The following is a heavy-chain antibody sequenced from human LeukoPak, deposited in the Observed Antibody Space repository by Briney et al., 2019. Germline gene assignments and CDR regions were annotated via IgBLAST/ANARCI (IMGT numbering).Heavy chain of an antibody. Sequence: GGSLRLSCAASEFTFSRYSMNWVRQAPGKGLEWVSAISGSGGSTYYADSVKGRFTISRDNSKNTLYLQMNSLRAEDTAVYYCAKFETGYSSGWYGYWGQGTLVTVSS. CDR3: AKFETGYSSGWYGY. V-gene: IGHV3-23*01. D-gene: IGHD6-19*01. J-gene: IGHJ4*02. CDR1: EFTFSRYS. CDR2: ISGSGGST.